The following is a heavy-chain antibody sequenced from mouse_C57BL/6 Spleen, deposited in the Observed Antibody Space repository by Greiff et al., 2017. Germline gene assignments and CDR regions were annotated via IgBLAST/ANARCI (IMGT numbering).Heavy chain of an antibody. Sequence: DVQLQESEGGLVQPGSSMKLSCTASGFTFSDYYMAWVRQVPEKGLEWVANINYDGSSTYYLDSLKSRFIISRDNAKNILYLQMSSLKSEDTATYYCARDLYAMDYWGQGTSVTVSS. CDR3: ARDLYAMDY. J-gene: IGHJ4*01. CDR1: GFTFSDYY. V-gene: IGHV5-16*01. CDR2: INYDGSST.